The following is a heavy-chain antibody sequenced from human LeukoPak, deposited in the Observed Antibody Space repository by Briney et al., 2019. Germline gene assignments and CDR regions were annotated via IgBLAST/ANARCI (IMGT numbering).Heavy chain of an antibody. D-gene: IGHD2-15*01. CDR3: ARVALNYCSGGSCYPFFDY. V-gene: IGHV4-59*01. CDR2: IYYSGST. CDR1: GGSISSYY. Sequence: SETLSLTCTVSGGSISSYYWSWIRQPPGKGLEWIGYIYYSGSTNYNPSLKSRVTISVDTSKNQFSLKLSSVTAADTAVYYCARVALNYCSGGSCYPFFDYWGQGTLVTVST. J-gene: IGHJ4*02.